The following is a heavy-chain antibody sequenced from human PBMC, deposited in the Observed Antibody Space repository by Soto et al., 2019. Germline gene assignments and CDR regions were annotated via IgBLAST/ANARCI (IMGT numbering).Heavy chain of an antibody. D-gene: IGHD3-10*01. V-gene: IGHV4-31*03. CDR2: IYYSGST. CDR1: GGSISSGGYY. Sequence: QVQRQESGPGLVKPSQTLSLTCTVSGGSISSGGYYWSWIRQHPGKGLEWIGYIYYSGSTYYNPSLKSRVTISVDTSKNQFSLKLSSVTAADTAVYYCASNRITMVRGEALFDYWGQGTLVTVSS. CDR3: ASNRITMVRGEALFDY. J-gene: IGHJ4*02.